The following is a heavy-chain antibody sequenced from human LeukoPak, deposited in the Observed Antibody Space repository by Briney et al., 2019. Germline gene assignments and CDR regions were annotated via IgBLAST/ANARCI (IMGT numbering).Heavy chain of an antibody. V-gene: IGHV4-39*07. J-gene: IGHJ6*02. CDR1: GGSISSSSYY. D-gene: IGHD2-15*01. Sequence: SETLSLTCTVSGGSISSSSYYWGWIRQPPGKGLEWIGSIYYSGSTYYNPSLKSRVTISVDTSKNQFSLKLSSVTAADTAVYYCARDGYRVVAATPMRYYYYGMDVWGQGTTVTVSS. CDR2: IYYSGST. CDR3: ARDGYRVVAATPMRYYYYGMDV.